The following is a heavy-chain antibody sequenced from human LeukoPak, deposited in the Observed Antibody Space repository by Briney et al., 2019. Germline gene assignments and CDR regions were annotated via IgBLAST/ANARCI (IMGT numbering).Heavy chain of an antibody. J-gene: IGHJ5*02. CDR1: GGSISSYY. CDR2: IYYSGST. D-gene: IGHD2-8*02. Sequence: SETLSLTCTVSGGSISSYYWSWIRQPPGKGLEWIGYIYYSGSTNYNPSLKSRVTISVDTSKNQFSLKLSSVTAADTAVYYCARHAFWSGWFDPWGQGTLVTASS. V-gene: IGHV4-59*08. CDR3: ARHAFWSGWFDP.